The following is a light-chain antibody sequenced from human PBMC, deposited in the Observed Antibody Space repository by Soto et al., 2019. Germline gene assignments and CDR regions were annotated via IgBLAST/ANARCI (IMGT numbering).Light chain of an antibody. CDR2: AAS. J-gene: IGKJ4*01. CDR3: QQLNTYPLT. Sequence: DIQLTQSPSFLSASVGDRVTITCRASQGISSYLAWYQQKPGKAPKVLIYAASTLQSGVPSRFSGSRSGTEFTLTISSLQPEEFATYYCQQLNTYPLTFGGGTKVEIK. CDR1: QGISSY. V-gene: IGKV1-9*01.